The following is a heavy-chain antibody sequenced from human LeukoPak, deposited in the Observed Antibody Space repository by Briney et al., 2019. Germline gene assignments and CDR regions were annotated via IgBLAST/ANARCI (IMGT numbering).Heavy chain of an antibody. J-gene: IGHJ4*02. CDR1: GFTFSVVW. V-gene: IGHV3-15*01. Sequence: KPGGSLTLSCAASGFTFSVVWMTWVRQAPGKGVEWVGRIKTKTDGAATDYAAPVKGRFTILRDDSENMLYLQMKSLKTEDTALYYCTTTTELIVATIPDYWGQGTLVTVSS. CDR3: TTTTELIVATIPDY. D-gene: IGHD5-12*01. CDR2: IKTKTDGAAT.